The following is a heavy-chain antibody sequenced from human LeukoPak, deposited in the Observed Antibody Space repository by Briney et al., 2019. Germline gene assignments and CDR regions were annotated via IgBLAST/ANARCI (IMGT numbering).Heavy chain of an antibody. Sequence: SGGSLRLSCAASGFTFSDYYMSWIRQAPGKGLEWVAFIQYDGTNKNYADSVKGRFTISRDNSDNTLFLQMNSLRAEDTAMFYCVKDYRGLWNGPPFYYYMDIWGKGATVTVSS. V-gene: IGHV3-30*02. CDR2: IQYDGTNK. J-gene: IGHJ6*03. CDR3: VKDYRGLWNGPPFYYYMDI. D-gene: IGHD3-3*01. CDR1: GFTFSDYY.